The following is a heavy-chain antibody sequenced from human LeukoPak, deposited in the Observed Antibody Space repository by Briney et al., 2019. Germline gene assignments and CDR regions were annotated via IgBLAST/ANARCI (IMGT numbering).Heavy chain of an antibody. Sequence: ASVKVSCKASGYTFTGYYMHWVRQAPGQGLEWMGWINPNSGGTNYAQKFQGRVTMTGDTSISTAYMELSRLRSDDTAAYYCARSEGYYYYYMDVWGKGTTVTVSS. V-gene: IGHV1-2*02. CDR2: INPNSGGT. CDR1: GYTFTGYY. J-gene: IGHJ6*03. CDR3: ARSEGYYYYYMDV.